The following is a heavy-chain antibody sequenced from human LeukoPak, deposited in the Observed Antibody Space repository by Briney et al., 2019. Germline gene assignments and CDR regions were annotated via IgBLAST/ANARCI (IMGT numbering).Heavy chain of an antibody. J-gene: IGHJ4*02. CDR1: GFTFSGSA. CDR3: TRPSYDSSVSGVVY. Sequence: GGSLRLSCTTSGFTFSGSAIHWVRQASGEGLEWVGRIRSKANSYATTDAASVKGRFTISRDDSKNTAYLQMNSLKTEDTAVYYCTRPSYDSSVSGVVYWGQGTLVTVSS. D-gene: IGHD3-22*01. V-gene: IGHV3-73*01. CDR2: IRSKANSYAT.